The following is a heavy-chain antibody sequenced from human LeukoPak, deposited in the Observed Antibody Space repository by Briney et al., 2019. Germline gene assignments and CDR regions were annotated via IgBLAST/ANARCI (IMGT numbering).Heavy chain of an antibody. D-gene: IGHD6-13*01. CDR3: ARDRYSSFYMDV. V-gene: IGHV3-33*01. CDR1: GFSFSSHG. CDR2: IWYDGSKT. J-gene: IGHJ6*03. Sequence: GGSLRLSCAASGFSFSSHGMHWVRQAPGKGLDWVAVIWYDGSKTSYADSVKGRFTISRDDSKNTLYLQMNSLRAEDTAVYYCARDRYSSFYMDVWGKGTTVTVSS.